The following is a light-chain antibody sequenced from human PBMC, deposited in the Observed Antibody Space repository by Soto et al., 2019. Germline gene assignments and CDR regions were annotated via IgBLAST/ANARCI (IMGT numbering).Light chain of an antibody. CDR3: QQYGNSPQT. CDR2: GAS. J-gene: IGKJ1*01. Sequence: EIVLTQSPGTLSLSPMEIATLSFMASQSVSSSRLAWYRQKPGQAPRLLIYGASSRATGIPNRFSGSGSGTDFTLTISRLEPQDFAVYYCQQYGNSPQTFGQGTKVDIK. CDR1: QSVSSSR. V-gene: IGKV3-20*01.